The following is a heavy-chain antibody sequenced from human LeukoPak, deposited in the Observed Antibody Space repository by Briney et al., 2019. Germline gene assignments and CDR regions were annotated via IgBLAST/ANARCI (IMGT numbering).Heavy chain of an antibody. J-gene: IGHJ3*02. D-gene: IGHD1-26*01. CDR2: ISSSSSYI. Sequence: GGSLRLSCAASGFTFSNYWMTWVRQAPGKGLEWVSSISSSSSYIYYADSVKGRFTISRDNAKNSLYLQMNSLRAEDTAVYYCARALPSPLYSGSYADAFDIWGQGTMVTVSS. CDR1: GFTFSNYW. CDR3: ARALPSPLYSGSYADAFDI. V-gene: IGHV3-21*01.